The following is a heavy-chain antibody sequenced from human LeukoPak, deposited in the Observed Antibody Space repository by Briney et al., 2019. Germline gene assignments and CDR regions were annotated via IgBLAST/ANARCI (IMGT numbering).Heavy chain of an antibody. CDR1: GFIFNNYW. CDR3: SRQLEE. J-gene: IGHJ4*02. CDR2: IKYDGTTK. Sequence: PGGSLRLSCAASGFIFNNYWMDWVRQTPGKGLKWVANIKYDGTTKYYVDSVKGRFTISRDSAKNSLYLQMNSLRAEDTAVYFCSRQLEEWGQGTLVTVSS. V-gene: IGHV3-7*03. D-gene: IGHD1-1*01.